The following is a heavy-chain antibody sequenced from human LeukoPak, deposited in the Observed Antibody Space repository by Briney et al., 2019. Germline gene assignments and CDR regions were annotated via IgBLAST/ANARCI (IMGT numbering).Heavy chain of an antibody. D-gene: IGHD6-13*01. Sequence: SETLSLTCTVSGGSISSYYWSWIRQPAGKGLEWIGRIYTSGSTNYNPSLKSRVTMSVDTSKNQFSLKLSSVTAADTAVYYCASNTAAAGPEDDAFDIWGQGTMVTVSS. J-gene: IGHJ3*02. CDR1: GGSISSYY. CDR3: ASNTAAAGPEDDAFDI. CDR2: IYTSGST. V-gene: IGHV4-4*07.